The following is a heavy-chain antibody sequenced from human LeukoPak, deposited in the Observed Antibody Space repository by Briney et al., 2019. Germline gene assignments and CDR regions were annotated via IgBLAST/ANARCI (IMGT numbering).Heavy chain of an antibody. CDR1: GLTLSGYA. D-gene: IGHD6-13*01. J-gene: IGHJ4*02. Sequence: GGSLRLSRVASGLTLSGYAMSWVRHAPGKGLEWVSAISNSGDSTYYADSVKGRFVISRDNSINTLYLQMNSLSAEDTALYYCAKPWYSGPVDYWGQGALVTVSS. V-gene: IGHV3-23*01. CDR3: AKPWYSGPVDY. CDR2: ISNSGDST.